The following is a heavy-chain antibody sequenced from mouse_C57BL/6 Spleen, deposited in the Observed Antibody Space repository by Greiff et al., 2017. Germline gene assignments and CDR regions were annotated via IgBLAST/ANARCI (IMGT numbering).Heavy chain of an antibody. Sequence: EVQGVESGGGLVQPGGSLKLSCAASGFTFSDYGMAWVRQAPRKGPEWVAFISNLAYSIYYADTVTGRFTISRENAKNTLYLEMSSLRSEDTAMYYCARRTYYSNYFDDWGQGTTLTVSS. J-gene: IGHJ2*01. CDR1: GFTFSDYG. CDR2: ISNLAYSI. CDR3: ARRTYYSNYFDD. D-gene: IGHD2-5*01. V-gene: IGHV5-15*01.